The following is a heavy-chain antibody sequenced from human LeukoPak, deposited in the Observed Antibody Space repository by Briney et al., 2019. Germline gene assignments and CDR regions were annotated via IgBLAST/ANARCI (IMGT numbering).Heavy chain of an antibody. J-gene: IGHJ5*02. D-gene: IGHD3-10*01. Sequence: KPSQTLSLTCTVSGGSISSGGYYWSWIRQHPGKGLEWIVLIAESGSTYYSLSLKRRVTISVDTSKQQSSLKLSSVTAADTAVYYCARVDYYPSGNYINWFDPWGQGTQVTVSS. CDR2: IAESGST. CDR1: GGSISSGGYY. CDR3: ARVDYYPSGNYINWFDP. V-gene: IGHV4-31*03.